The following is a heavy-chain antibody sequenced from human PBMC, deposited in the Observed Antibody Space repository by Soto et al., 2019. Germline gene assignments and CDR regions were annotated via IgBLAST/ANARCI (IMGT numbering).Heavy chain of an antibody. V-gene: IGHV1-69*12. CDR1: GGTFSSYA. D-gene: IGHD2-8*01. J-gene: IGHJ3*02. CDR3: ARGVANNANGHAFEI. CDR2: IIPIFGTA. Sequence: QVQLVQSGAEVKKPGSSVKVSCKASGGTFSSYAISWVRQAPGQGLEWMGGIIPIFGTANYAQKFQGRVTITADESPSTGYMEASNLRSEETGLYLCARGVANNANGHAFEILGQGNIVPVSS.